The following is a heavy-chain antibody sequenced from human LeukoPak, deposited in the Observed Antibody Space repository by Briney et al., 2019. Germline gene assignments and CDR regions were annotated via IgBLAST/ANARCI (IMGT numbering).Heavy chain of an antibody. J-gene: IGHJ5*02. CDR1: GYTFTGYY. D-gene: IGHD3-9*01. CDR2: INPNSGAT. V-gene: IGHV1-2*02. Sequence: ASVTVSFKASGYTFTGYYMHWVRQAPGQGLEWMGWINPNSGATNYAQKFQDRVTMTRDTSISTAYMELSRLRSDDTAVYYCARDLRLVLRYFEFDPWGQGTLVTVSS. CDR3: ARDLRLVLRYFEFDP.